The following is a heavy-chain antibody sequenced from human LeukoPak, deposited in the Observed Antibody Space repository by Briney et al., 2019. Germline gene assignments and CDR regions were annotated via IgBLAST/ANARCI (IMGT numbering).Heavy chain of an antibody. CDR2: IRSKAYGGTT. J-gene: IGHJ4*02. CDR3: TRETAPVRGVKGYDY. V-gene: IGHV3-49*03. CDR1: GFTFSSYA. Sequence: PGGSLRLSCAASGFTFSSYAMSWFRQAPGKGLEWVGFIRSKAYGGTTEYAASVKGRFTISRDDSKSIAYLQMNSLKTEDTAVYYCTRETAPVRGVKGYDYWGQGTLVTVSS. D-gene: IGHD3-10*01.